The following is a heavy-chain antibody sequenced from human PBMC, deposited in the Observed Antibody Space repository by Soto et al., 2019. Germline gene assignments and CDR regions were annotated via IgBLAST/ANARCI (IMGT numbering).Heavy chain of an antibody. J-gene: IGHJ6*02. CDR3: ARVDSATYPYYYYAMDV. CDR1: GASLSSGIHY. D-gene: IGHD1-26*01. Sequence: QVQLQESGPGLVKPSETLSLTCTVSGASLSSGIHYWSWIRQFPGKRLEWIGYIFYSGSTNYNPSLKSRVTISVDTSNNQFSLRLRSVTAADTAVYYCARVDSATYPYYYYAMDVWGQGTTVTVSS. V-gene: IGHV4-61*01. CDR2: IFYSGST.